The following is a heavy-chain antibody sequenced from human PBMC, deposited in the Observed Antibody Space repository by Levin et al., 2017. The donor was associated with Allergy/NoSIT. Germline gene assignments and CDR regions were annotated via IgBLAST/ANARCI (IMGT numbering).Heavy chain of an antibody. CDR2: IWYDGSNK. CDR1: GFTFSSYG. D-gene: IGHD3-3*01. J-gene: IGHJ6*02. Sequence: HPGGSLRLSCAASGFTFSSYGMHWVRQAPGKGLEWVAVIWYDGSNKYYADSVKGRFTISRDNSKNTLYLQMNSLRAEDTAVYYCARDLQVFGVVKALTYYYYGMDVWGQGTTVTVSS. V-gene: IGHV3-33*01. CDR3: ARDLQVFGVVKALTYYYYGMDV.